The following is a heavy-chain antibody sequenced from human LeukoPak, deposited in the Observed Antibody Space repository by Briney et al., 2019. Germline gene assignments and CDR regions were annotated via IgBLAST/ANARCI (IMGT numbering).Heavy chain of an antibody. D-gene: IGHD3-22*01. V-gene: IGHV1-2*02. CDR3: ATVEREYFDTSGYFDY. J-gene: IGHJ4*02. Sequence: GASVKVSCKASGYTFTGYFIHWVRQAPGQGLEWMGWINPNTGGTNYAQKFQGRVTMTRDTSISTAYMELSSLRSEDTAVYYCATVEREYFDTSGYFDYWGPGSLVTVSS. CDR2: INPNTGGT. CDR1: GYTFTGYF.